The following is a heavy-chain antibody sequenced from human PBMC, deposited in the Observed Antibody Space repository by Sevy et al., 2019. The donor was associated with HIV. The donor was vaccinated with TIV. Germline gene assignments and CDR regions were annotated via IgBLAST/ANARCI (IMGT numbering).Heavy chain of an antibody. J-gene: IGHJ4*02. CDR1: GFIFSNYY. V-gene: IGHV3-48*02. D-gene: IGHD2-15*01. Sequence: GGSLRLSCAASGFIFSNYYMTWVRQAPGKGLEWVSYISDRSDTISYAYSVKGRFTISRDNAKNALYLQMSSLRDEDTAVYYCARVRDRYCSGGSCYYGYFFDYWGQGTLVTVSS. CDR3: ARVRDRYCSGGSCYYGYFFDY. CDR2: ISDRSDTI.